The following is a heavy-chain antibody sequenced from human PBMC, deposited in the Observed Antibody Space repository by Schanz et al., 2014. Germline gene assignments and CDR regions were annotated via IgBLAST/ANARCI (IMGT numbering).Heavy chain of an antibody. Sequence: QEQLVQSGAEVRKPGASVKVSCKASGYTFTSDSMHWVRQAPGQGLEWMGWISAYNGHTDYAQKLQGRVTLTTDTSTSTAYMELRNLRSDDTAVYFCARGTMPGTFDIWGQGTMVTVSS. CDR3: ARGTMPGTFDI. J-gene: IGHJ3*02. D-gene: IGHD2-2*01. CDR1: GYTFTSDS. CDR2: ISAYNGHT. V-gene: IGHV1-18*04.